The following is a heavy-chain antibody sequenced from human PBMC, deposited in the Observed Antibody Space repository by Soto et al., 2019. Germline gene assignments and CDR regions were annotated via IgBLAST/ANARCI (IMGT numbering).Heavy chain of an antibody. CDR1: GFTFTSYA. J-gene: IGHJ4*02. CDR3: AKARGDYGDYVRYYLHY. D-gene: IGHD4-17*01. V-gene: IGHV3-23*01. Sequence: EVQLLESGGGLVQPGGSLRLSCAASGFTFTSYAMTWVRQAPGKGLEWVSGISGSGGSIYYADSVKGRFTISRDNYKNTLYLQMNSLRAEDTAVYYCAKARGDYGDYVRYYLHYWGQGTLVTVSS. CDR2: ISGSGGSI.